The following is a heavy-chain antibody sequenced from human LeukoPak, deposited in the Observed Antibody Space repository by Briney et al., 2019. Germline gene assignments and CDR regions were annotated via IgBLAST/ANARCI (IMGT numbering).Heavy chain of an antibody. Sequence: GGSLRLSCAASGFTFSNAWMSWVRQAPGKGLEWVGRIKSKTDGGTTDYAAPVKGRFNISRDDSKNTLYLQMNSLKTEDTAVYYCTTDLSYYDSSGYYQTLDYWGQGTLVTVSS. D-gene: IGHD3-22*01. J-gene: IGHJ4*02. V-gene: IGHV3-15*01. CDR1: GFTFSNAW. CDR3: TTDLSYYDSSGYYQTLDY. CDR2: IKSKTDGGTT.